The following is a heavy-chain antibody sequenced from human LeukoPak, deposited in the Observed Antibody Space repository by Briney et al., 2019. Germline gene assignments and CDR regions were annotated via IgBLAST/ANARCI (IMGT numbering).Heavy chain of an antibody. Sequence: ASVKVSCKASGYTFTGYYMHWVRQAPGQGLEWMGWINPNSGGTNYAQKFQGRVTMTRDTSIGTAYMELSRLRSDDTAVYYCARYYYGSGTDFDYWGQGTLVTVSS. J-gene: IGHJ4*02. CDR1: GYTFTGYY. V-gene: IGHV1-2*02. CDR2: INPNSGGT. D-gene: IGHD3-10*01. CDR3: ARYYYGSGTDFDY.